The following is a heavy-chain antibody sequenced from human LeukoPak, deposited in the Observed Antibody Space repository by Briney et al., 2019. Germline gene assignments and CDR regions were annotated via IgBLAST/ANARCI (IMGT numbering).Heavy chain of an antibody. CDR3: ARDGVIGYFDY. CDR1: GGSISRYY. D-gene: IGHD3-22*01. Sequence: PSESLSLTWTVAGGSISRYYWSWIRQPPGKGLEWSGYIYYSGSTNYHPSLKSRVTISVDTSKNQFSLKLSSVTAAATAVYYCARDGVIGYFDYWGQGTLVTVSS. CDR2: IYYSGST. J-gene: IGHJ4*02. V-gene: IGHV4-59*01.